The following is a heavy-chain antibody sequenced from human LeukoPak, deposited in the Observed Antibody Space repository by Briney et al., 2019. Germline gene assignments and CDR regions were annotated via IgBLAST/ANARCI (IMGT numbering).Heavy chain of an antibody. CDR3: ARDNCGGDCFHDY. Sequence: PSETLSLTCTVSGASISDYYWSLIRQSAGKGLEWIGHLYTRGSTNYNPSLKSRVTMSVDTSKNQFSLRLNSLTAADTAIYYCARDNCGGDCFHDYWGQGTLVTVSS. CDR2: LYTRGST. J-gene: IGHJ4*02. V-gene: IGHV4-4*07. D-gene: IGHD2-21*02. CDR1: GASISDYY.